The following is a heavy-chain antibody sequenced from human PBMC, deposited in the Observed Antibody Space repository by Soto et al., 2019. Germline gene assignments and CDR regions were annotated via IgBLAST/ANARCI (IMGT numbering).Heavy chain of an antibody. V-gene: IGHV3-7*01. J-gene: IGHJ4*02. Sequence: GGSLRLSCAASGFTFSSYWMSWVRQAPGKGLEWVANIKQDGSEKYYVDSVKGRFTISRDNAKNSLYLQMNSLRAGDTAVYYCARDVIGLTVPYYYGSGTFDYWGQGTLVTVSS. D-gene: IGHD3-10*01. CDR2: IKQDGSEK. CDR1: GFTFSSYW. CDR3: ARDVIGLTVPYYYGSGTFDY.